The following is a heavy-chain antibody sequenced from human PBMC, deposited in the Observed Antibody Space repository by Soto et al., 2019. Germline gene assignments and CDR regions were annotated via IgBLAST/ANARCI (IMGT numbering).Heavy chain of an antibody. V-gene: IGHV1-69*06. CDR1: GGTFSSYA. J-gene: IGHJ3*02. Sequence: QVQLVQSGAEVKKPGSSVKVSCKASGGTFSSYAISWVRQAPGQGLEWMGGIIPIFGTANYAQKFQGRVTITADKSTSTAYMELSSLRSEDTAVYYCARRRQWLGRTETDAFDIWGQGTMVTVSS. CDR3: ARRRQWLGRTETDAFDI. CDR2: IIPIFGTA. D-gene: IGHD6-19*01.